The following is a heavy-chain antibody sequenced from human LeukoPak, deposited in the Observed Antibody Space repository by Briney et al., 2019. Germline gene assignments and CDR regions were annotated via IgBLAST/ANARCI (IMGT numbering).Heavy chain of an antibody. CDR2: INQDASSI. J-gene: IGHJ4*02. CDR3: ARCATYYFDY. D-gene: IGHD3-16*01. Sequence: PGGSLTLSCAASGFTFSSYWMSWVRQAPDKGLEWVANINQDASSINYAGSVKGRFTISRDNAKKSLYLQMNSLRAEDTAVYYGARCATYYFDYWGQGTLVTVSS. V-gene: IGHV3-7*02. CDR1: GFTFSSYW.